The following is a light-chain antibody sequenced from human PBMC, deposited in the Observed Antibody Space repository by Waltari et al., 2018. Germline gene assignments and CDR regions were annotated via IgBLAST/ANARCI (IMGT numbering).Light chain of an antibody. J-gene: IGLJ1*01. CDR2: EAT. CDR3: CSYTGSSTSYG. CDR1: RTDLARYNL. V-gene: IGLV2-23*01. Sequence: QSALSQPASVSGSPGQSLTIPCTGARTDLARYNLVAWYQHHPNRAPKLIIYEATKRPSGISHRFSGAKSGATASLRISGLQADDEADYYCCSYTGSSTSYGCGGGTKVTVL.